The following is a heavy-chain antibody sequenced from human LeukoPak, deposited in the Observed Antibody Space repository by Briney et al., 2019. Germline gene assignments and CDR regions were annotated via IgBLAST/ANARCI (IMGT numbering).Heavy chain of an antibody. J-gene: IGHJ4*02. D-gene: IGHD5-24*01. CDR1: GGSISSGSYY. Sequence: SETLSLTCTVSGGSISSGSYYWSWIRQPAGKGLDWIGRIYTTGSTNYNPSLKSRVTISVDTSKNQFSLKLSSVTAADTAVYYCARGFRVGGREWRWLQSGIYYFDYWGQGTLVTVSS. CDR3: ARGFRVGGREWRWLQSGIYYFDY. V-gene: IGHV4-61*02. CDR2: IYTTGST.